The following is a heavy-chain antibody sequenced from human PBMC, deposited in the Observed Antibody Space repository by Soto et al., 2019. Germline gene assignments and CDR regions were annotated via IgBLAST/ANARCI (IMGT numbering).Heavy chain of an antibody. CDR3: ARLGGYYQAFDQ. V-gene: IGHV4-59*08. D-gene: IGHD3-22*01. J-gene: IGHJ4*02. CDR1: GGSISSYY. Sequence: SETLSLTCTVSGGSISSYYGGWFRQPPGKGLEWIGYIYYSGSTTYHPSLKSRITISVDTSKNQFSLNLTSVTAADTAVYYCARLGGYYQAFDQWGQGSLVTVSS. CDR2: IYYSGST.